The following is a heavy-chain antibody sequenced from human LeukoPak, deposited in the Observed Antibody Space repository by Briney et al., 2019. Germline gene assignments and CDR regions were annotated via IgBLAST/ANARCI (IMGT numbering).Heavy chain of an antibody. J-gene: IGHJ5*02. V-gene: IGHV3-23*01. Sequence: GGSLRLSCAASGFTFSSYDMTWVRQAPGRGLEWVSYIRPSGDNTYYGDSVKRRFTISRDNSKNTLYLQMNNMRVDDTAILYCARVVRWHWFDPWGQGTLVTVSS. CDR1: GFTFSSYD. CDR2: IRPSGDNT. D-gene: IGHD4-23*01. CDR3: ARVVRWHWFDP.